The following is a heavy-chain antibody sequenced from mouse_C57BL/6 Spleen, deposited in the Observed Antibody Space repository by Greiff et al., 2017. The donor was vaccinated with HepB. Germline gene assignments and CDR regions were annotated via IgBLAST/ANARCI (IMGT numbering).Heavy chain of an antibody. Sequence: QVQLQQPGAELVRPGSSVKLSCKASGYTFTSYWMHWVKQRPIQGLEWIGNIDPSDSETHYNQKFKDKATLTVDKSSSTAYMQLSSLTSEGSAVYYCARYSYAMDYWGQGTSVTVSS. V-gene: IGHV1-52*01. J-gene: IGHJ4*01. CDR1: GYTFTSYW. CDR2: IDPSDSET. CDR3: ARYSYAMDY.